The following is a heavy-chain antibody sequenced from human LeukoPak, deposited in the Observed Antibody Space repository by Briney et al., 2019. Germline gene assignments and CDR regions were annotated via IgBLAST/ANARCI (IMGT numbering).Heavy chain of an antibody. CDR3: AKDIVGSYYYYMDV. V-gene: IGHV3-23*01. J-gene: IGHJ6*03. CDR2: ISGSGGST. CDR1: GFTFSSYA. Sequence: SGGSLRLSCAASGFTFSSYAMSWVRQAPGKGLEWVSAISGSGGSTYYADSVKGRFTISRDNSKNTLYLQMNSLRAEDTAVYYCAKDIVGSYYYYMDVWGKGTTVTVSS. D-gene: IGHD1-26*01.